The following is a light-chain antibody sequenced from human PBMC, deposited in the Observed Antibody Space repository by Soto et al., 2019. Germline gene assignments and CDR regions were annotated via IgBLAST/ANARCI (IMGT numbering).Light chain of an antibody. V-gene: IGKV1-27*01. CDR2: AAS. CDR3: QKYDSAPFT. Sequence: DIQMTQSPSSLSASVGDRVTITCRASRGIANYLAWYQQKPGKVPKLLIYAASTLQSGVPSRFSGSGSGTDFILTISGLQPEDVATYYCQKYDSAPFTFGPGTKVDIK. J-gene: IGKJ3*01. CDR1: RGIANY.